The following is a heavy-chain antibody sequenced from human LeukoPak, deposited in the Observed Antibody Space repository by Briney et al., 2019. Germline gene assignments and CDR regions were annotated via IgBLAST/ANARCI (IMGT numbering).Heavy chain of an antibody. CDR3: ARVNGSGSYRPYYYYGMDV. CDR2: INHSGST. V-gene: IGHV4-34*01. Sequence: SETLSLTCAVYGGSFSGYYWSWIRQPPGKGLEWIGEINHSGSTNYNQSLKSRVTISVDTSKNQFSLKLSSVTAADTAVYYCARVNGSGSYRPYYYYGMDVWGQGTTVTVSS. CDR1: GGSFSGYY. D-gene: IGHD3-10*01. J-gene: IGHJ6*02.